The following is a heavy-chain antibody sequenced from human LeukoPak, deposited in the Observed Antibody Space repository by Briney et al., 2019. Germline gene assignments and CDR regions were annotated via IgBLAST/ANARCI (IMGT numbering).Heavy chain of an antibody. CDR2: ISSSSSYI. CDR3: ARVEVGAGTPHFEYFRH. CDR1: GFTFSSYS. V-gene: IGHV3-21*01. Sequence: PGGSLRLSCAASGFTFSSYSMNWVRQAPGKGLEWVSSISSSSSYIYYADSVKGRFTISRDNAKNSLYLQMNSLRAEDTAVYYCARVEVGAGTPHFEYFRHWGQGTLVTVSS. J-gene: IGHJ1*01. D-gene: IGHD3-3*02.